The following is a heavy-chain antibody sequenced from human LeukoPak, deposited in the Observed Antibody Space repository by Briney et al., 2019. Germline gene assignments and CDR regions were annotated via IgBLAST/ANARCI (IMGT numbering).Heavy chain of an antibody. V-gene: IGHV1-46*01. CDR3: ARGLSFAAGYDFWSGYYRSY. CDR2: INPSGGST. CDR1: GYTFTSYY. D-gene: IGHD3-3*01. J-gene: IGHJ4*02. Sequence: ASVKVSCKASGYTFTSYYMHWVRQAPGQGLEWMGIINPSGGSTSYAQKFQGRVTMTRDTSTSTVYMELSSLRSEDTAVYYCARGLSFAAGYDFWSGYYRSYWGQGTLVTVSS.